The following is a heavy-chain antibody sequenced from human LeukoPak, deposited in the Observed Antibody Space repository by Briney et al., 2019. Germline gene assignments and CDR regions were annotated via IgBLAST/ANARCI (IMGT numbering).Heavy chain of an antibody. D-gene: IGHD6-19*01. CDR1: GFTFSRYA. J-gene: IGHJ4*02. V-gene: IGHV3-23*01. CDR3: AKDLRKQWLVRWGGCYFDY. Sequence: GGSLRLSCATSGFTFSRYAMTWVRQAPGKGLEWVSIISDSGGSTYYADSVKGRFTISRDNSRNTLYLQMNSLRAEDTAVYYCAKDLRKQWLVRWGGCYFDYWGQGTLVTVSS. CDR2: ISDSGGST.